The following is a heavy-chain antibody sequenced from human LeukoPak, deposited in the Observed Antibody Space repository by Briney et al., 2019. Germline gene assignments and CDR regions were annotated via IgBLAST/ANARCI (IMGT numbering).Heavy chain of an antibody. V-gene: IGHV4-31*03. CDR3: ASTYYYGSGSYYKH. CDR2: IYYSGST. Sequence: SETLSLTCTVSGGSISSGGYYWSWIRQHPGKGLEWIGYIYYSGSTYYNPSPKSRVTISVDTSKNQFSLKLSSVTAADTAVYYCASTYYYGSGSYYKHWGQGTLVTVSS. J-gene: IGHJ1*01. CDR1: GGSISSGGYY. D-gene: IGHD3-10*01.